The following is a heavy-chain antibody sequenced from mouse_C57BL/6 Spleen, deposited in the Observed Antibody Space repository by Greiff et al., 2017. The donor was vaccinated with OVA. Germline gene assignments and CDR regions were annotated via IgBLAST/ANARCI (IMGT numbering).Heavy chain of an antibody. D-gene: IGHD2-3*01. Sequence: VESGGGLVQPGGSLSLSCAASGFTFTDYYMSWVRQPPGKALEWLGFIRNEANGYTTEYSASVKGRFTISRDNSQSILYLQMNALRAEDSATYYCARSDGYYAMDYWGQGTSVTVSS. CDR3: ARSDGYYAMDY. CDR2: IRNEANGYTT. V-gene: IGHV7-3*01. J-gene: IGHJ4*01. CDR1: GFTFTDYY.